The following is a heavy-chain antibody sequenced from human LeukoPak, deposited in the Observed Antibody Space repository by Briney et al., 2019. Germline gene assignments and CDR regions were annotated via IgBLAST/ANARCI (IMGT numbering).Heavy chain of an antibody. J-gene: IGHJ4*02. CDR2: IKSKTDGGTT. CDR3: TTGGYGGQFDY. CDR1: GLTFSSYA. Sequence: NAGGSLGLSCSASGLTFSSYAMHWVRQAPGKGLEWVGRIKSKTDGGTTDYAAPVKGRFTISRDDSKNTLYLQMNSLKTEDTAVYYCTTGGYGGQFDYWGQGTLVTVSS. V-gene: IGHV3-15*01. D-gene: IGHD5-12*01.